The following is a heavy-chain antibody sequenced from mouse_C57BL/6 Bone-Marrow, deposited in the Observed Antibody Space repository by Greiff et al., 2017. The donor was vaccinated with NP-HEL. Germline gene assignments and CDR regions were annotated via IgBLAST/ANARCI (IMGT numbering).Heavy chain of an antibody. J-gene: IGHJ4*01. CDR3: ARFLYGNYGAMDY. V-gene: IGHV1-7*01. D-gene: IGHD2-1*01. CDR2: INPSSGYT. CDR1: GYTFTSYW. Sequence: QVQLQQSGAELAKPGASVKLSCKASGYTFTSYWMHWVQQRPGQGLEWIGYINPSSGYTKYNQKFKDKATLTTDKSSSTAYMQLSSLTYEDSAVYYCARFLYGNYGAMDYWGQGTSVTVSS.